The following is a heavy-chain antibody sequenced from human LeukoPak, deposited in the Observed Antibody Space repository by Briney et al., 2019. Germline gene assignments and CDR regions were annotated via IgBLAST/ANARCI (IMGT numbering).Heavy chain of an antibody. Sequence: ASVKVSCKTSGYTFANYGVSWVRQAPGQGPEWMGWISTYSGNTHYAQELQGRVTLTTDTSTSTAYMDLRSLRSDDTAVYYCARDGRGHWDTRIWYLGNWIDPWGQGTLVTVSS. V-gene: IGHV1-18*01. CDR2: ISTYSGNT. CDR1: GYTFANYG. CDR3: ARDGRGHWDTRIWYLGNWIDP. D-gene: IGHD6-13*01. J-gene: IGHJ5*02.